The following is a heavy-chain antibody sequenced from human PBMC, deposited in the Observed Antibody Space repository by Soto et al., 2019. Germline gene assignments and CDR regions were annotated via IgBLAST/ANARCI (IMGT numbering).Heavy chain of an antibody. CDR2: MYNTGST. CDR1: GGSISSYY. J-gene: IGHJ6*02. V-gene: IGHV4-59*01. Sequence: PSETLSLTCTVSGGSISSYYWSWIRQPPGKELEWIGYMYNTGSTIYNPSLKSRVTISVDTSKNQFSLKLNSVTAADTAVYYCARDLWGYCGADCYPLDVWGQGTTVTVSS. CDR3: ARDLWGYCGADCYPLDV. D-gene: IGHD2-21*02.